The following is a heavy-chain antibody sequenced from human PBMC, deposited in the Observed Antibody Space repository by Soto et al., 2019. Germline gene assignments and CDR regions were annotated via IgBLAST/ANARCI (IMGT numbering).Heavy chain of an antibody. J-gene: IGHJ4*02. D-gene: IGHD2-15*01. CDR3: ARDGFGGTVVRGYLDY. CDR1: GGIFHGYG. Sequence: QEQLVESGGGVVQPGTSLRLSCAAPGGIFHGYGMHWVRQAPGKGLEWVAIIRLDGSSEEYVDSVKGRFTISRDNSKNTLYLLITGQGAVDSAVYYCARDGFGGTVVRGYLDYWGRGTLVTVSS. V-gene: IGHV3-33*01. CDR2: IRLDGSSE.